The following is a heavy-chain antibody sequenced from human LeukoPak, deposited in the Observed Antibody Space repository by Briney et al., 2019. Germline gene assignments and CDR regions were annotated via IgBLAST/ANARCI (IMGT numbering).Heavy chain of an antibody. D-gene: IGHD3-22*01. CDR2: ISGSGGST. CDR3: AKSALDYYDSSEY. J-gene: IGHJ4*02. V-gene: IGHV3-23*01. Sequence: GGSLRLSCAASGFTFSSYAMSWVRQAPGKGLGWVSAISGSGGSTYYADSVKGRFTISIDNSKNTLYLQMNSLRAEDTAVYYCAKSALDYYDSSEYWGQGTLVTVSS. CDR1: GFTFSSYA.